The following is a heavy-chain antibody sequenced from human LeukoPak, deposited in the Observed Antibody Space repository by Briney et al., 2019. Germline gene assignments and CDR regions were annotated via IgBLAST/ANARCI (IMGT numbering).Heavy chain of an antibody. CDR2: IPYDGANK. J-gene: IGHJ4*02. CDR1: GLTFINHG. Sequence: GGSLRLSCTASGLTFINHGMHWVRQAPGKGLEWVAFIPYDGANKYYADSVKGQFTISRDTSKNMLSLQMSSLSAEDTALYYCVNGCDSRGYFCYFDYWGQGALVTVSS. D-gene: IGHD3-22*01. V-gene: IGHV3-30*02. CDR3: VNGCDSRGYFCYFDY.